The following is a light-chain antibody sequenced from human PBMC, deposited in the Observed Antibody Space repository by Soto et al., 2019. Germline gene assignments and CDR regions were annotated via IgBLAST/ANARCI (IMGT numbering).Light chain of an antibody. J-gene: IGKJ1*01. CDR3: QQYSNRPLT. CDR1: QSGSGN. Sequence: EIVMTQSPATLSVSPGERATLSCRASQSGSGNLAWYQQKPGQAPRLLIYGSSTRATGIPARFSGSESGTEFTLTIRSLQSEDFAVYYCQQYSNRPLTFGQGTKVEIK. V-gene: IGKV3-15*01. CDR2: GSS.